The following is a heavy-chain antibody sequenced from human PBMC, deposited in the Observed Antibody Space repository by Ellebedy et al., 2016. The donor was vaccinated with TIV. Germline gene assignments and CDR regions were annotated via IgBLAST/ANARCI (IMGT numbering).Heavy chain of an antibody. Sequence: ASVKVSCKASGGTFRRHAISWVRQAPGQGLEWMGRIIPILGMTNYAEKFQGKITITADSSKFTAYMELSSLRSEDTAVYYCARDLAHTAMLYFDYWGQGTLVTVSS. J-gene: IGHJ4*02. CDR1: GGTFRRHA. CDR2: IIPILGMT. CDR3: ARDLAHTAMLYFDY. D-gene: IGHD5-18*01. V-gene: IGHV1-69*04.